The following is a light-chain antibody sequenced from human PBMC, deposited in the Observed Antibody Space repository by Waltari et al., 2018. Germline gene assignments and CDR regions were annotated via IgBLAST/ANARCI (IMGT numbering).Light chain of an antibody. CDR1: QEIGKR. CDR3: QQGNSFPIT. Sequence: TCRASQEIGKRVARYQQKPGKAPNLLIYGTSSLQTGVPSRFSGSGSGTEFTLTISSLQPEDFGTYYCQQGNSFPITFGPGTKVEIK. CDR2: GTS. J-gene: IGKJ3*01. V-gene: IGKV1-12*01.